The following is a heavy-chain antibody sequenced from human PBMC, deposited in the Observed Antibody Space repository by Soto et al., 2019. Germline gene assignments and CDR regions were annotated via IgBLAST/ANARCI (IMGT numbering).Heavy chain of an antibody. J-gene: IGHJ4*02. CDR1: GGTFSSYT. CDR3: ASQYYYDSSGYWVPDY. CDR2: IIPILGIA. D-gene: IGHD3-22*01. V-gene: IGHV1-69*02. Sequence: SVKVSCKASGGTFSSYTISWVRQAPGQGLEWMGRIIPILGIANYAQKFQGRVTITADKSTSTAYMELSSLRSEDTAVYYCASQYYYDSSGYWVPDYWGQGTLVTVSS.